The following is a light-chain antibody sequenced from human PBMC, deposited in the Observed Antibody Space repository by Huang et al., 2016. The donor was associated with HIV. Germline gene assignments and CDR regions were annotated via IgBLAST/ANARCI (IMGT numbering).Light chain of an antibody. V-gene: IGKV2-28*01. J-gene: IGKJ1*01. CDR3: MQTLQTPRT. CDR2: LGS. Sequence: DIVMTQSPLSLPVTPGEPASISCSSSQSLLHSNGYNYLDWYLQKPGQSPQLLIYLGSNRASGVPDRFSGSGSGADFTLKISRVEAEDGGIYYCMQTLQTPRTFGQGTKVEIK. CDR1: QSLLHSNGYNY.